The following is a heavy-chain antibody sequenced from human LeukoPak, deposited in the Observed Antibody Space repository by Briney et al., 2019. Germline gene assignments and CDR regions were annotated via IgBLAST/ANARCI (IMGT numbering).Heavy chain of an antibody. J-gene: IGHJ4*02. Sequence: GGSLRLSCAASGFTFSSYGMHWVRQAPGKGLEWVGVISYDGSNKYYADSVKGRFTISRDNYKNTLYLQMNSLRAEDTAVYYCAKDPGTMVRGAFLYYFDYWGQGTLVTVSS. D-gene: IGHD3-10*01. CDR1: GFTFSSYG. CDR3: AKDPGTMVRGAFLYYFDY. V-gene: IGHV3-30*18. CDR2: ISYDGSNK.